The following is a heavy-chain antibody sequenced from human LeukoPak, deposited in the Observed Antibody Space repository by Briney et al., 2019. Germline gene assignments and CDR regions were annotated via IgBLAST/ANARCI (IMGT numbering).Heavy chain of an antibody. V-gene: IGHV1-18*01. J-gene: IGHJ4*02. CDR3: AREFSGYDWGHFDY. CDR1: GYTFSSYG. Sequence: ASVKVSCKASGYTFSSYGINWVRQAPGQGLEWMGWISGYNGNTNYAQKLQGRVTMTTDTSTSTAYMELRSLRSDDAAVYYCAREFSGYDWGHFDYWGQGTLVTVSS. D-gene: IGHD5-12*01. CDR2: ISGYNGNT.